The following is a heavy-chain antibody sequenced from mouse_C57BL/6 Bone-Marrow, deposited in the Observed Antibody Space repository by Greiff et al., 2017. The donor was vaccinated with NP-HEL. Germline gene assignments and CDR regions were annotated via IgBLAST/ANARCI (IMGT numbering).Heavy chain of an antibody. J-gene: IGHJ4*01. D-gene: IGHD1-1*01. CDR3: ARLDYYGSSYAMDY. Sequence: EVKLMESGGGLVQPGESLKPSCESNEYEFPSHDMSWVRKTPEKRLELVAAINSDGGSTYYPDTMERRFIISRDNTKKTLYLQMSSLSSEDTALYYCARLDYYGSSYAMDYWGQGTSVTVSS. CDR2: INSDGGST. V-gene: IGHV5-2*01. CDR1: EYEFPSHD.